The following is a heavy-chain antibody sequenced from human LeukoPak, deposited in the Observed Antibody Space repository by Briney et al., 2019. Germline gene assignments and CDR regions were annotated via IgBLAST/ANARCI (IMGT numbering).Heavy chain of an antibody. D-gene: IGHD2-2*02. Sequence: VTVSFKGSVGTFSSYAISWVRQAPGQGLEWMGRILTIFGIGNYAQKLWGRVTIHADKATSKAYMELSSLRSEDTAVYYCASNYCSSNSCYTLESSLDYYYYGMDVWGQGTTVTDSS. CDR3: ASNYCSSNSCYTLESSLDYYYYGMDV. J-gene: IGHJ6*01. CDR1: VGTFSSYA. CDR2: ILTIFGIG. V-gene: IGHV1-69*04.